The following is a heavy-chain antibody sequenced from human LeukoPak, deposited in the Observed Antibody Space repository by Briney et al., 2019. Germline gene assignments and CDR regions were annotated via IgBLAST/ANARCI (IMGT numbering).Heavy chain of an antibody. CDR2: IYHSGST. Sequence: SETLSLTCTVSGGSISISSYYWGWIRQPPGKGLEWIGSIYHSGSTYYNPSLKSRVTISVDTSKNQFSLKLSSVTAADTAVYYCARGEGSGSYILSGGQGTLVTVSS. V-gene: IGHV4-39*07. CDR3: ARGEGSGSYILS. J-gene: IGHJ4*02. CDR1: GGSISISSYY. D-gene: IGHD3-10*01.